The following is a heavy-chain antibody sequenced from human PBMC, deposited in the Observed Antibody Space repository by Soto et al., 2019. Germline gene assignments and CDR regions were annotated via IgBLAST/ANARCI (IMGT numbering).Heavy chain of an antibody. CDR1: GGSISSGGYS. CDR2: IYHSGST. Sequence: QLQLQESGSGLVKPSQTLSLTCAVSGGSISSGGYSWSWIRQPPGKGLEWIGYIYHSGSTYYNPSLKSRVSTSVDRSKNQFSLKLRSVTAADTAVYYCARESSYGDYDFDYWGQGTLVTVSS. CDR3: ARESSYGDYDFDY. J-gene: IGHJ4*02. V-gene: IGHV4-30-2*01. D-gene: IGHD4-17*01.